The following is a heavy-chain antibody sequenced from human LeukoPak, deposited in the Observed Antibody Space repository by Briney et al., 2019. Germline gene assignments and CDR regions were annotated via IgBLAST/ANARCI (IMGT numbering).Heavy chain of an antibody. CDR3: ARGRSSSRYYGMDV. CDR1: GGSISSYY. Sequence: PSETLSLTCTVSGGSISSYYWSWIRQPPGKGLEWIGYIYYSGSTNYNPSLKSRVTISVDTSKNQFSLKLSSVTAADTAVYYCARGRSSSRYYGMDVWGQGATVTVSS. D-gene: IGHD6-6*01. CDR2: IYYSGST. V-gene: IGHV4-59*01. J-gene: IGHJ6*02.